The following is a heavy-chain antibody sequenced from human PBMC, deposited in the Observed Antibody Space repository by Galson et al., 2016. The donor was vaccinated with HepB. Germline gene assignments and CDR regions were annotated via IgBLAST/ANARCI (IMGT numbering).Heavy chain of an antibody. CDR1: GGSFSGYY. CDR3: ARGGLLRFLEWLSAYYGMDV. V-gene: IGHV4-34*01. J-gene: IGHJ6*02. CDR2: INHSGST. D-gene: IGHD3-3*01. Sequence: ETLSLTCAVYGGSFSGYYWSWIRQPPGKGLEWIGEINHSGSTNYNPSLKSRVTISVDTSKNQFSLKLSSVTAADTAVYYCARGGLLRFLEWLSAYYGMDVWGQGTTVTVSS.